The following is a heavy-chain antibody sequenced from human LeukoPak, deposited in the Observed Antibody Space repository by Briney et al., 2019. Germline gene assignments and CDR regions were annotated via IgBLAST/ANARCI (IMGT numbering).Heavy chain of an antibody. Sequence: GGSLRLSCAASGFTFSSYSMNWVRQAPGKGLEWVSVIYSGGSTYYADSVKGRFTISRDNSKNTLYLQMNSLRAEDTAVYYCARVLSYYGSGGHPSDAFDIWGQGTMVTVSS. CDR3: ARVLSYYGSGGHPSDAFDI. CDR1: GFTFSSYS. V-gene: IGHV3-53*01. D-gene: IGHD3-10*01. CDR2: IYSGGST. J-gene: IGHJ3*02.